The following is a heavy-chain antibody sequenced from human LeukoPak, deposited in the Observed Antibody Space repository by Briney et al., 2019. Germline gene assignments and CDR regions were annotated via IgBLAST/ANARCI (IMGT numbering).Heavy chain of an antibody. CDR2: IYSSGST. CDR3: AKSNGYGLVDI. D-gene: IGHD3-10*01. CDR1: GGSISSYH. Sequence: SETLSLTCTVSGGSISSYHWSWIRQPPGKGLECIGYIYSSGSTNYNPSLKSRVTISVDTSKNQFSLELSSVTAADTAVYYCAKSNGYGLVDIWGQGTMVTVSS. J-gene: IGHJ3*02. V-gene: IGHV4-59*01.